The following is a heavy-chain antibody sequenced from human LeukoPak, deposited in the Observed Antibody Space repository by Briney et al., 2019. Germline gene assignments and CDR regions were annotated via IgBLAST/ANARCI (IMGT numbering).Heavy chain of an antibody. J-gene: IGHJ4*02. CDR2: ISSSGSTI. Sequence: GGSLRLSCAASGFTFSDYYMSWIRQAPGKGLEWVSYISSSGSTIYYADSEKGRFTISRDNAKNSLYLQMNSLRAEDTAVYYCARAQVSGWNDALDYWGQGTLVTVSS. CDR3: ARAQVSGWNDALDY. D-gene: IGHD1-1*01. V-gene: IGHV3-11*01. CDR1: GFTFSDYY.